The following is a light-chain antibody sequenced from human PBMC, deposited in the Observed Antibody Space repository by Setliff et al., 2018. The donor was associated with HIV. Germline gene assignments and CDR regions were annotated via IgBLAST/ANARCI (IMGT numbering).Light chain of an antibody. V-gene: IGLV2-14*01. J-gene: IGLJ2*01. Sequence: QSVLTQPASVSGSPGQSITISCTGTSSDVGGYNYVSWYQQHPGKAPKLIIYEVSNRPSGVSNRFSGSKSGNTASLTISGLQAEDEADYYCSSYTSSSSLTIFGGGTKATVL. CDR3: SSYTSSSSLTI. CDR1: SSDVGGYNY. CDR2: EVS.